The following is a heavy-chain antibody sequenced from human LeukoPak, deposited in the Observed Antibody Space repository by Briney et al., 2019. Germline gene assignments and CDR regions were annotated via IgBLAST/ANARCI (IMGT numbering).Heavy chain of an antibody. CDR1: GFTFSSYA. V-gene: IGHV3-23*01. J-gene: IGHJ4*02. CDR3: ARDDYGDFPRLGAFDY. Sequence: PGGSLRLSCAASGFTFSSYAMSWVRQAPGKGLEWVSAISGSGGSTYYADSVKGRFTISRDNSKNTLYLQMNSLRAEDTAVYYCARDDYGDFPRLGAFDYWGQGTLVTVSS. D-gene: IGHD4-17*01. CDR2: ISGSGGST.